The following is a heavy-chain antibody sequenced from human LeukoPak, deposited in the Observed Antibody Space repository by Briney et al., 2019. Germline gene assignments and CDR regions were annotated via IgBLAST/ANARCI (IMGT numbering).Heavy chain of an antibody. J-gene: IGHJ3*01. V-gene: IGHV3-23*01. CDR2: ISGDADKA. CDR1: GFTFTTYA. CDR3: AKDLALAGTGGGFDV. Sequence: GSLRLSCAASGFTFTTYAINWVRQAPGKGLEWVSGISGDADKAFYADSVKGRFTISRDNSKNTVSLQMTSLRAEDTALYYCAKDLALAGTGGGFDVWGQGTGVAVSS. D-gene: IGHD6-19*01.